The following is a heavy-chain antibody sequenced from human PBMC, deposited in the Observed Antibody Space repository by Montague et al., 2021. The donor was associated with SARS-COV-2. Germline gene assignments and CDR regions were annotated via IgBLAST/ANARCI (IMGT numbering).Heavy chain of an antibody. CDR1: GFTFSSYS. CDR3: ARGGNVWDSSGYYREGYFYGMDV. D-gene: IGHD3-22*01. J-gene: IGHJ6*02. Sequence: SLRLSCAASGFTFSSYSMNWVRQAPGKGLEWVSYISSSSTTIYYADSVKGRFTISRDNAKNSLYLQVNSLRAEDTVVYYCARGGNVWDSSGYYREGYFYGMDVWGQGTTVTVSS. V-gene: IGHV3-48*04. CDR2: ISSSSTTI.